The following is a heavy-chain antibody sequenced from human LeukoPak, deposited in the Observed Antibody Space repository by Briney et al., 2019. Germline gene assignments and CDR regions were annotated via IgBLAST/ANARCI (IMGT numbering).Heavy chain of an antibody. CDR2: INPKSGGT. Sequence: ASVKVSCKASGGTFSSYAISWVRQAPGQGLEWMGWINPKSGGTKNAQSFQGRVTMTRDTSISTAYMELSRLRSDDTAVYYCARGGITGTTYNWFDPWGQGTLVTVSS. V-gene: IGHV1-2*02. CDR1: GGTFSSYA. D-gene: IGHD1-20*01. CDR3: ARGGITGTTYNWFDP. J-gene: IGHJ5*02.